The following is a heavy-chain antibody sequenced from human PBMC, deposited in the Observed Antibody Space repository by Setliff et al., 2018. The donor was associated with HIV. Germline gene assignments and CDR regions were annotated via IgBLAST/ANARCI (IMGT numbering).Heavy chain of an antibody. CDR1: GVSVRSGDH. CDR2: FSYTDEP. CDR3: GSARSSWYNTSPYYFDS. J-gene: IGHJ4*02. V-gene: IGHV4-30-4*08. D-gene: IGHD1-20*01. Sequence: LSLTCTVSGVSVRSGDHWSWVRQAPGKGLELIGYFSYTDEPYINYLEYFNPSLKNRLAITLDKPRNQFSLKLTSVTAADTAVYYCGSARSSWYNTSPYYFDSWGQGTLVTVSS.